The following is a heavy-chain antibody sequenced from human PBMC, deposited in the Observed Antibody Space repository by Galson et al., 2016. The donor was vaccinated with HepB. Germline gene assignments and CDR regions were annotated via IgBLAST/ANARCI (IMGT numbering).Heavy chain of an antibody. CDR1: GFSFSNYW. V-gene: IGHV3-74*01. J-gene: IGHJ3*01. Sequence: SLRLSCAASGFSFSNYWMYWIRQASGKGLVCVSRIHGDGKSSTYADSVRGRFTISRDNAKHTLYLQMNSLRADDTAMYYCAKIPSMVREFWGQGTMVAVSS. CDR3: AKIPSMVREF. CDR2: IHGDGKSS. D-gene: IGHD3-10*01.